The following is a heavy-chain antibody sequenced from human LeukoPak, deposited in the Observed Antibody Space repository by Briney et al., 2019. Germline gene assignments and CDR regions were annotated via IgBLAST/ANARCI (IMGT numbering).Heavy chain of an antibody. Sequence: GGSLRLSCAASRFIFDNYSMNWVRQAPGKGLEWVSSISSSSSYIYYADSVKGRFTISRDNAKNSLYLQMNSLRAEDTAVYYCAREAEGGKFDYWGQGTLVTVSS. CDR3: AREAEGGKFDY. D-gene: IGHD1-26*01. J-gene: IGHJ4*02. CDR2: ISSSSSYI. V-gene: IGHV3-21*01. CDR1: RFIFDNYS.